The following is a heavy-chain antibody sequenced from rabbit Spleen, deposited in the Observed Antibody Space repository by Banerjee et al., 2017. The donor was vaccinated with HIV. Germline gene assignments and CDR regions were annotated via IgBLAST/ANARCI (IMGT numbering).Heavy chain of an antibody. J-gene: IGHJ4*01. D-gene: IGHD6-1*01. Sequence: QEQLEESGGGLVKPEGSLTLTCKASGFSFSSGYDMCWVRQAPGKGLEWIACIYAGSSGSTYSASWAKGRFTISKTSSTTVTLQMTSLTAADTATYFCARDSYGYVYVTNLWGPGTLVTVS. CDR3: ARDSYGYVYVTNL. CDR1: GFSFSSGYD. V-gene: IGHV1S45*01. CDR2: IYAGSSGST.